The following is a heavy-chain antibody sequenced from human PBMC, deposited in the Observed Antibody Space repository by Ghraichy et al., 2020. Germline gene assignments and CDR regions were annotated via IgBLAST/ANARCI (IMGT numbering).Heavy chain of an antibody. Sequence: GGSLRLSCAASGFTFSSYAMSWVRQAPGKGLEWVSGISGSGGDTYYADSVRGRFTISRDNSKSTVYLQMNSLRAEDTALYYCATKGGGQNYGFSPLDYWGQGTQVTISS. V-gene: IGHV3-23*01. CDR3: ATKGGGQNYGFSPLDY. CDR2: ISGSGGDT. J-gene: IGHJ4*02. D-gene: IGHD3-10*01. CDR1: GFTFSSYA.